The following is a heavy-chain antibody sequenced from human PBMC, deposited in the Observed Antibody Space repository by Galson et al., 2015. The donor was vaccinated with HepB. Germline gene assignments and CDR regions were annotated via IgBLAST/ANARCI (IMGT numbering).Heavy chain of an antibody. J-gene: IGHJ4*02. D-gene: IGHD5-18*01. CDR2: ISYDGSNK. CDR1: GFTFSSYA. V-gene: IGHV3-30-3*01. CDR3: ARGRDTARGLDY. Sequence: SLRLSCAASGFTFSSYAMHWVRQAPGKGLEWVAVISYDGSNKYYADSVKGRFTISRDNSKNTLYLQMNSLRAEDTAVYYCARGRDTARGLDYWGQGTLVTVSS.